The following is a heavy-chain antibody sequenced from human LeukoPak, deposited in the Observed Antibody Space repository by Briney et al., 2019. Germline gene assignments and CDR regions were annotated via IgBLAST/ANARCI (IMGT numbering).Heavy chain of an antibody. CDR3: ARDFGGIGHFDY. Sequence: PSETLSLTCAVYGGSFSGYYWSWIRQPPGKGLEWIGEINHSGSTNYNPSLKSRVTISVDTSKNQFSLKLSSVTAADTAVYYCARDFGGIGHFDYWGQGTLVTVSS. D-gene: IGHD3-10*01. CDR1: GGSFSGYY. CDR2: INHSGST. V-gene: IGHV4-34*01. J-gene: IGHJ4*02.